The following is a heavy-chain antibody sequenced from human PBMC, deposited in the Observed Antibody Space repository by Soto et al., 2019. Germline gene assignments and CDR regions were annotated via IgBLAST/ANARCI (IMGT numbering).Heavy chain of an antibody. CDR3: ARGHVDA. Sequence: QVQLVESGGGVVQPGRSLRLSCAASGFTFSSYAMHWVRQAPGKGLEWVAVISYDGSNKYYTDSVKGRFTISRDNSKNTLYRQMNSLRAEDTAVYYCARGHVDAWGQGTLVTVSS. CDR1: GFTFSSYA. V-gene: IGHV3-30-3*01. CDR2: ISYDGSNK. J-gene: IGHJ5*02. D-gene: IGHD5-12*01.